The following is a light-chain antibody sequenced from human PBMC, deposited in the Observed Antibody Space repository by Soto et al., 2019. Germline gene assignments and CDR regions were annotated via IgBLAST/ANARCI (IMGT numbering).Light chain of an antibody. V-gene: IGLV1-51*01. CDR2: DNN. J-gene: IGLJ2*01. Sequence: QSVLTQPPSVSAAPGQKVTISCSGSSSNIGNNYVSWYQQLPGTAPKLLIYDNNNRPSGILDRFSGSKSGTSATLGITGLQTGDEADYYCGTWDSGLSAVVFGGGTKLTVL. CDR1: SSNIGNNY. CDR3: GTWDSGLSAVV.